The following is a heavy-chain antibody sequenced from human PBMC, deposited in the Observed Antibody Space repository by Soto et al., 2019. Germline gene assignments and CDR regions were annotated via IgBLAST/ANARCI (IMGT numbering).Heavy chain of an antibody. D-gene: IGHD3-10*01. Sequence: PSETISLTCTVAGGSIIGHYWSWIRQTPGKGLEWIGYIYYSGSTNYNPSLKSRVTISVDTSKNQFSLKLNSMTAADTAVYYCARHNYGSGSTYFDYWGQGTLVTVSS. V-gene: IGHV4-59*08. CDR3: ARHNYGSGSTYFDY. CDR1: GGSIIGHY. J-gene: IGHJ4*02. CDR2: IYYSGST.